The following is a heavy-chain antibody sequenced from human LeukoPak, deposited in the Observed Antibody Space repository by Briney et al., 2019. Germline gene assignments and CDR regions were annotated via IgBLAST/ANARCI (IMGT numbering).Heavy chain of an antibody. D-gene: IGHD3-16*01. J-gene: IGHJ6*03. CDR2: IYGSGAT. CDR1: GDSMSTAF. Sequence: PSETLSLTCRFSGDSMSTAFWTWIRQPAGKGLEWIGRIYGSGATHYNPSLKSRITMSVDTSKNQISLNLSSVTAADTAVYYCARESIYDDPDGSSYFYYMDVWGKGTTVTVSS. CDR3: ARESIYDDPDGSSYFYYMDV. V-gene: IGHV4-4*07.